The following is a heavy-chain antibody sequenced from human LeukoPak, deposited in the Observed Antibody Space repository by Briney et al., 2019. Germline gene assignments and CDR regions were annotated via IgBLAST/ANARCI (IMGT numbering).Heavy chain of an antibody. Sequence: GGSLRLSCAASGFTFSSYSMNWVRQAPGKRLEWVSSISGSSSYIYYADSVKGRFTISRDNAKNSLYLQMNSLRAEDTAVYYCAREGEQRGYSGYIDYWGQGTLVSVSS. CDR2: ISGSSSYI. D-gene: IGHD5-12*01. CDR3: AREGEQRGYSGYIDY. J-gene: IGHJ4*02. CDR1: GFTFSSYS. V-gene: IGHV3-21*01.